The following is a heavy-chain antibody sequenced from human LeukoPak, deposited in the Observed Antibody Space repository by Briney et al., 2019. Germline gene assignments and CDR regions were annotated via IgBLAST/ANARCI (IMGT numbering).Heavy chain of an antibody. D-gene: IGHD3-10*01. V-gene: IGHV4-39*01. CDR2: IYYSGTT. Sequence: SETLSLTCSVSDGSITSSLYYWGWIRQPPGKELEWIGSIYYSGTTYYNPSLKSRVTISVDTSKKQFSLKLSCVTAADTAVYYCARTFYYSSGSQPQGGDAFDIWGHGTMVTVSS. CDR3: ARTFYYSSGSQPQGGDAFDI. J-gene: IGHJ3*02. CDR1: DGSITSSLYY.